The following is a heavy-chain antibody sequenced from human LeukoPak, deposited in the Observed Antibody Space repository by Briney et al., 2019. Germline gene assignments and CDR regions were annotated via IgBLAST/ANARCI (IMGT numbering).Heavy chain of an antibody. V-gene: IGHV3-66*01. D-gene: IGHD2-21*02. J-gene: IGHJ6*02. Sequence: GGSLRLSCAASGFTVSSNYMSWVRQAPGKGLQWVSVIYSGGSTYYADSVKGRFTISRDNSKNTVYLQMNSLRVEDTAVYYCATGTVATAIYYYGLDVWGQGTTVTVPS. CDR3: ATGTVATAIYYYGLDV. CDR1: GFTVSSNY. CDR2: IYSGGST.